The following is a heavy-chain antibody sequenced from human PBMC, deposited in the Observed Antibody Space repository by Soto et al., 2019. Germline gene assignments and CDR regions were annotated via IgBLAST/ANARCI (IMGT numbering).Heavy chain of an antibody. CDR3: ATNLYPITMNY. V-gene: IGHV1-24*01. Sequence: ASVKVSCKASGFTFTSSAVQWVRQAPGKGLEWMGGFDPEDGETIYAQKFQGRVTMTEDTSTDTAYMELSSLRSEDTAVYYCATNLYPITMNYWGQGTLVTVSS. D-gene: IGHD3-22*01. CDR2: FDPEDGET. J-gene: IGHJ4*02. CDR1: GFTFTSSA.